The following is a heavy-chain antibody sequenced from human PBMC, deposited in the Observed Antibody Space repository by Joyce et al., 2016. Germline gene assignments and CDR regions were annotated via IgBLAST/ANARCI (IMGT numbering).Heavy chain of an antibody. D-gene: IGHD1-1*01. Sequence: QITLKESGPTLVKPTQTLTLTCSFSGFSLNTPGVAVDWIRQPPGKALEWLALVYWDDDKRDSPSLKGKLTITKDTSKNQVVLTMTNMDPVDTATYYCAHRQRVNSLFFSYDYWGQGTLVTVSS. CDR3: AHRQRVNSLFFSYDY. V-gene: IGHV2-5*02. CDR2: VYWDDDK. CDR1: GFSLNTPGVA. J-gene: IGHJ4*02.